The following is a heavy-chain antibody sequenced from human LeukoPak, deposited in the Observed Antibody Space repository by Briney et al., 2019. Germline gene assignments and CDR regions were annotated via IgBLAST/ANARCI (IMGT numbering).Heavy chain of an antibody. J-gene: IGHJ4*02. CDR1: GFTFSTFA. CDR3: ATYRQVLLPFES. CDR2: IFPSGGEI. Sequence: GGTLRLSCAASGFTFSTFAMIWVRQPPGKGLEWVSSIFPSGGEIHYADSVRGRFTISRDNSKSTLSLQMNSPRAEDTAIYYCATYRQVLLPFESWGQGTLVTVSS. V-gene: IGHV3-23*01. D-gene: IGHD2/OR15-2a*01.